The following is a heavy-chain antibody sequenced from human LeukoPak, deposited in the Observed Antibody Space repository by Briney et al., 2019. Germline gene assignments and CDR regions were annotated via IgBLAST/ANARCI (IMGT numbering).Heavy chain of an antibody. J-gene: IGHJ4*02. CDR1: GFTFDDYA. Sequence: GGSLRFSCAASGFTFDDYAMHWVRQAPGKGLEWVSGISWNSGNIDYADSVKGRFTISRDNAKNSLYLQMDSLRAEDTALYYCAASTVTYHFDYWGQGTLVTVSS. CDR2: ISWNSGNI. CDR3: AASTVTYHFDY. D-gene: IGHD4-17*01. V-gene: IGHV3-9*01.